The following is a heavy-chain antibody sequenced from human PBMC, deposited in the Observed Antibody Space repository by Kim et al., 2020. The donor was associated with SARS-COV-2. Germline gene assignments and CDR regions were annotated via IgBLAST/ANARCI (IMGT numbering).Heavy chain of an antibody. CDR3: ARESWSRDGYNFGTSKYGGFDY. V-gene: IGHV3-53*01. D-gene: IGHD5-12*01. CDR2: IYSGGST. J-gene: IGHJ4*02. CDR1: GFTVSSNY. Sequence: GGSLRLSCAASGFTVSSNYMSWVRQAPGKGLEWVSVIYSGGSTYYADSVKGRFTISRDNSKNTLYLQMNSLRAEDTAVYYCARESWSRDGYNFGTSKYGGFDYWGQGTLVTVSS.